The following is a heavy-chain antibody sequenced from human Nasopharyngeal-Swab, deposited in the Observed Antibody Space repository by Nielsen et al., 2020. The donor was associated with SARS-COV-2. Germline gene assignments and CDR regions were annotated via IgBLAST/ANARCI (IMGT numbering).Heavy chain of an antibody. V-gene: IGHV3-21*01. J-gene: IGHJ4*02. CDR1: EFTFSDYV. CDR2: ISSTNNFI. D-gene: IGHD3-22*01. Sequence: GESLKISCSVSEFTFSDYVMNWVHQAPGKGLEWVSSISSTNNFIFYANSVKGRFTISRDNTKNSLYLQMNTLRVADTAVYYCARGFRRGSYYDNIGADSWGQGTLVTVSS. CDR3: ARGFRRGSYYDNIGADS.